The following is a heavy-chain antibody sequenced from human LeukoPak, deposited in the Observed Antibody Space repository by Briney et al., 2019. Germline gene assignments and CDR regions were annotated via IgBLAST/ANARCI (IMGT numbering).Heavy chain of an antibody. V-gene: IGHV3-23*01. D-gene: IGHD3-22*01. CDR3: AKGRIHYYDSSGYYYGDAFDI. CDR2: ISGNGGST. Sequence: GGSLRLSCAASGFTFSSYAMSWVRQAPGKGLEWVSAISGNGGSTYYADSVKGRFTISRDNSKNTLYLQMNSLRAEDTAVYYCAKGRIHYYDSSGYYYGDAFDIWGQGTMVTVSS. J-gene: IGHJ3*02. CDR1: GFTFSSYA.